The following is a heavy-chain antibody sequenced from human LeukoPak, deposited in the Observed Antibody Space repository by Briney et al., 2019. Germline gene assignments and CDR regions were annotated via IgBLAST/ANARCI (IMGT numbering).Heavy chain of an antibody. J-gene: IGHJ4*02. CDR2: LSGCGVTT. V-gene: IGHV3-23*01. D-gene: IGHD5-18*01. Sequence: GGSLRLSCAASVFTFSNYVMSWVRQAAGKGLEGFSVLSGCGVTTYYADSVKGRFTIPRDKSRNTLYLQSNCLKYDGPPGYFCAKVHTGILRSYYFDYWGQGILVTVSS. CDR3: AKVHTGILRSYYFDY. CDR1: VFTFSNYV.